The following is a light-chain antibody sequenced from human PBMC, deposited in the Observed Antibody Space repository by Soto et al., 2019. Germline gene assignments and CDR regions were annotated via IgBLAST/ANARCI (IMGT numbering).Light chain of an antibody. V-gene: IGLV1-40*01. CDR3: QSYDSSLSGSCV. CDR1: SSNIGAGYD. Sequence: VLTQPPSVSGAPGQRVTISCTGSSSNIGAGYDVHWYQQLPGTAPKLLIYGNSNRPSGVPDRFSGSKSGTSASLAITGLQAEDEADYYCQSYDSSLSGSCVFGTGTKLTVL. J-gene: IGLJ1*01. CDR2: GNS.